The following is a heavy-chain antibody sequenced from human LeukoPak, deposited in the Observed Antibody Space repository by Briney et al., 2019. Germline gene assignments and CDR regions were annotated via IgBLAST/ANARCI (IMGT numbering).Heavy chain of an antibody. CDR3: AITQSVRGHSSPSGY. CDR2: SANGNP. Sequence: SANGNPNYSQKFQGRVTITRDTSATTAYLALSTLTSEDTAVYYCAITQSVRGHSSPSGYWGQGTLVTVSS. V-gene: IGHV1-3*01. J-gene: IGHJ4*02. D-gene: IGHD3-10*01.